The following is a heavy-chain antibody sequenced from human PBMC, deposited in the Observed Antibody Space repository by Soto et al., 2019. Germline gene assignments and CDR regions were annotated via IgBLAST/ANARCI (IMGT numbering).Heavy chain of an antibody. CDR2: ISYDGSNK. J-gene: IGHJ4*02. CDR3: AKDLYGEGVGVDY. Sequence: VQLVESGGGLVQPGGSLRLSCAASGFTFSSYGMHWVRQAPGKGLEWVAVISYDGSNKYYADSVKGRFTISRDNSKNTLYLQMNSLRAEDTAVYYCAKDLYGEGVGVDYWGQGTLVTVSS. V-gene: IGHV3-30*18. D-gene: IGHD4-17*01. CDR1: GFTFSSYG.